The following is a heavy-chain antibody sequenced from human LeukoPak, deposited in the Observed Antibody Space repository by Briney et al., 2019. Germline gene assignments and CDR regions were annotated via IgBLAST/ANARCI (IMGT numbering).Heavy chain of an antibody. CDR2: INQSGST. J-gene: IGHJ3*02. V-gene: IGHV4-34*01. CDR1: GGSFSGYY. Sequence: SETLSLTCAVYGGSFSGYYWSWIRQPPGKGLEWIGEINQSGSTNYNPSLKSRVTISVDTSKNQFSLKLSSVTAADTAVYYCARGYSSSSDAFDIWGQGTMVTVSS. D-gene: IGHD6-6*01. CDR3: ARGYSSSSDAFDI.